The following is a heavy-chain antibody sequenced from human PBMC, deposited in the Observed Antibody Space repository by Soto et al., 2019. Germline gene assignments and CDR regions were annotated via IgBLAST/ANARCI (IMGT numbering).Heavy chain of an antibody. CDR2: INPNGGIT. V-gene: IGHV1-46*01. J-gene: IGHJ4*02. CDR1: GYTFTHYY. CDR3: ATSVNSAMAFAY. D-gene: IGHD5-18*01. Sequence: ASVKVSCKACGYTFTHYYIHWVGQAPGQGLEWMGIINPNGGITTYAQKFRAGFSMTRDTSTSTVYLELSSLRSEDSAVYYCATSVNSAMAFAYGAQGTLVPVS.